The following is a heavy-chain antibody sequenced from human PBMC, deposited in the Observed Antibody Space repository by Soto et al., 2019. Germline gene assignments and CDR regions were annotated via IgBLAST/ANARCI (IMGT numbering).Heavy chain of an antibody. CDR2: IIPIFGTA. V-gene: IGHV1-69*06. J-gene: IGHJ5*02. D-gene: IGHD2-15*01. CDR1: GGTFSSYA. CDR3: QGGYCSGDSCYPRWFDP. Sequence: QVQLVQSGAEVKKPGSSVKVSCKASGGTFSSYAISWVRQAPGQGLEWMGGIIPIFGTANYAQKFQGRVKITADNYTSTAYMELSSLRSEDTAVYYCQGGYCSGDSCYPRWFDPWGQGTLVTVSS.